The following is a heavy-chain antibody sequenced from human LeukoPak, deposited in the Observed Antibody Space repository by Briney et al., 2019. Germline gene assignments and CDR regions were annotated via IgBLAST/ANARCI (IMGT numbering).Heavy chain of an antibody. D-gene: IGHD3-22*01. Sequence: PGGSLRLSCAASGFTFSTYWMSWVRQAPGKGLEWVANINQDGSEKYSVDSMKGRFTISRDNAKGSLYLQMNSLRADDTAVYYCARDRALYDSRRGYYYTEDDYWGQGTLVTVSS. CDR1: GFTFSTYW. V-gene: IGHV3-7*01. CDR2: INQDGSEK. CDR3: ARDRALYDSRRGYYYTEDDY. J-gene: IGHJ4*02.